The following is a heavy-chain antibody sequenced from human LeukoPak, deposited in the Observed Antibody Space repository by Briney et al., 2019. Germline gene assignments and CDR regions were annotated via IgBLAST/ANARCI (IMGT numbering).Heavy chain of an antibody. CDR2: IYSGGST. V-gene: IGHV3-66*01. Sequence: GGSLRLSCAASGFTVSSNYMSWVRQAPGKGLEWVSVIYSGGSTYYADSVKGRFTISRDNSKNTLYLQMNSLRAEDTAVYYCARDLYGYSSSSVDYWGQGTLVTVSS. CDR3: ARDLYGYSSSSVDY. D-gene: IGHD6-6*01. J-gene: IGHJ4*02. CDR1: GFTVSSNY.